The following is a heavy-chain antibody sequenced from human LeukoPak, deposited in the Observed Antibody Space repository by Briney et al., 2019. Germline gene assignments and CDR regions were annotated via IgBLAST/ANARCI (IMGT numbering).Heavy chain of an antibody. D-gene: IGHD6-19*01. CDR1: GYTFTSYG. CDR3: ARDPGIAVAGLFFDY. CDR2: ISAYNGNT. J-gene: IGHJ4*02. V-gene: IGHV1-18*01. Sequence: ASVKVSRKASGYTFTSYGISWVRQAPGQGLEWMGWISAYNGNTNYAQKLQGRVTMTTDASTSTAYMELRSLRSDDTAVYYCARDPGIAVAGLFFDYWGQGTLVTVSS.